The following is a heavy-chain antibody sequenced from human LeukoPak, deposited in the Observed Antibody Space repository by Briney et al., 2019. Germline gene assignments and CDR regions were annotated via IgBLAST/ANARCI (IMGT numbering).Heavy chain of an antibody. CDR2: ISGYNGNT. CDR3: ARDTPSRRDGYAFDY. CDR1: GYTFTSYG. J-gene: IGHJ4*02. Sequence: ASVKVSCKASGYTFTSYGISWVRQAPGQGLEWMGWISGYNGNTNYAQELQGRVTMTTDTSTSAAYMELRSLRSDDTAVYYCARDTPSRRDGYAFDYWGQGTLVTVSS. D-gene: IGHD5-24*01. V-gene: IGHV1-18*01.